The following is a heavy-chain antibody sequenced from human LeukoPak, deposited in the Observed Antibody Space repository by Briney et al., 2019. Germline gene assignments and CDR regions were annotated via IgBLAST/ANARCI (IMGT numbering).Heavy chain of an antibody. V-gene: IGHV1-18*01. CDR2: ISAYNGNT. CDR3: AGHGYCSGGSCYPDY. CDR1: GGTFSSYA. Sequence: ASVKVSCKASGGTFSSYAISWVRQAPGQGLEWMGWISAYNGNTNYAQKLQGRVTMTTDTSTSTAYMELRSLRSDDTAVYYCAGHGYCSGGSCYPDYWGQGTLVTVSS. D-gene: IGHD2-15*01. J-gene: IGHJ4*02.